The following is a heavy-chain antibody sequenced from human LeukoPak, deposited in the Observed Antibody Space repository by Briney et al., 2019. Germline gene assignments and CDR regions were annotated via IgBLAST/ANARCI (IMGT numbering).Heavy chain of an antibody. V-gene: IGHV3-48*04. CDR2: ISSSSSTI. D-gene: IGHD3-3*01. J-gene: IGHJ4*02. CDR3: ARGEYYDFWSGYYLFDY. CDR1: GFTFSSYS. Sequence: PGGSLRLSCAASGFTFSSYSMKWVRQAPGKGLEWVSYISSSSSTIYYADSVKGRFTISRDNAKNSLYLQMNSLRAEDTAVYYCARGEYYDFWSGYYLFDYWGQGTLVTVSS.